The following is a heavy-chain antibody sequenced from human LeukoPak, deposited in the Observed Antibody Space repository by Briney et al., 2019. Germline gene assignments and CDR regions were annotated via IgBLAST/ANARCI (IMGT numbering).Heavy chain of an antibody. CDR2: IYPGDSDT. V-gene: IGHV5-51*07. CDR1: GYSFASYW. J-gene: IGHJ4*02. CDR3: ARQSQTFDY. Sequence: GESLKISCKGSGYSFASYWIGWVHQMPGKGLEWIGIIYPGDSDTRYSPSFQGQVTISADKPISTAYLQWSSLKASDTAMYYCARQSQTFDYWGQETLVTVSS.